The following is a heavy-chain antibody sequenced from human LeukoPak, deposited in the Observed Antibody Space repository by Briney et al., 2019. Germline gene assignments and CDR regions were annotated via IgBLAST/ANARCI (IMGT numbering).Heavy chain of an antibody. CDR2: ISSGSSYI. D-gene: IGHD6-19*01. V-gene: IGHV3-21*01. Sequence: GGSLRLSCAASGFTFSSYSMNWVRQAPGKGLEWVSSISSGSSYIYYADSVKGRFTISRDNAKNSLYLKKNSLRAEDTAVYYCARGSGSGWSLGCFAPWGEGTLVTLSS. CDR1: GFTFSSYS. J-gene: IGHJ5*02. CDR3: ARGSGSGWSLGCFAP.